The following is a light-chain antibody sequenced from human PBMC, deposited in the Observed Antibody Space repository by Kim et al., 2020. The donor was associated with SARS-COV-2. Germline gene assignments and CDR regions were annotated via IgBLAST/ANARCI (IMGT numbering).Light chain of an antibody. V-gene: IGLV2-14*03. CDR3: GSYESSGTVF. CDR2: DVT. J-gene: IGLJ1*01. CDR1: SSDVGGYDY. Sequence: QSALTQPASVSGSPGQSITLSCTGTSSDVGGYDYVSWHQVHPGKAPKLMIFDVTKRPSGVSNRFSGSKSGNTASLTISGLQAGDEADYYCGSYESSGTVFFGTGTKVTVL.